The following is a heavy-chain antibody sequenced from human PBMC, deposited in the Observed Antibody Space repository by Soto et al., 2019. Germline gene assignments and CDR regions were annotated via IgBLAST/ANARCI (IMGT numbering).Heavy chain of an antibody. CDR1: GFTFSSYG. J-gene: IGHJ4*02. Sequence: QVQLVESGGGVVQPGRSLRLSCAASGFTFSSYGMHWVRQAPGKGLEWVAVISYDGSNKYYADSVKGRFTISRDNSKNTLYLQMNSLRAEDTAVYYCANLIYCGQGTLVTVSS. D-gene: IGHD3-16*01. CDR2: ISYDGSNK. V-gene: IGHV3-30*18. CDR3: ANLIY.